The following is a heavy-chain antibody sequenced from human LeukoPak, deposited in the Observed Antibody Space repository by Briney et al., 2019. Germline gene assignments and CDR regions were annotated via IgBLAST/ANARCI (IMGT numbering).Heavy chain of an antibody. Sequence: GGSLRLSCAASGFTFGTYTMSWVRQAPGKGLEWVSSIFGSGSTTYYADSVRGRFTISRDNSENTLYLQMNSLRAEDTAIYFCAKDLRPDWLYDFDYWGQGTLVSVSS. V-gene: IGHV3-23*01. CDR2: IFGSGSTT. D-gene: IGHD5/OR15-5a*01. CDR3: AKDLRPDWLYDFDY. J-gene: IGHJ4*02. CDR1: GFTFGTYT.